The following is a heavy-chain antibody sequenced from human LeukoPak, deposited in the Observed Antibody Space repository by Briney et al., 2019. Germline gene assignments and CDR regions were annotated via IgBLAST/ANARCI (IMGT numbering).Heavy chain of an antibody. D-gene: IGHD6-19*01. CDR1: GYTLTGYY. J-gene: IGHJ4*02. CDR3: VCSVQYSSGWSSLYYFDY. CDR2: INPSGGTT. V-gene: IGHV1-46*01. Sequence: ASVKVSCKAAGYTLTGYYMHWVRQAPGQGLEWMGIINPSGGTTSYAQKFQGRVTMTTDTSTSTAYMELRSLRSDDTAVYYCVCSVQYSSGWSSLYYFDYWGQGTLVTVSS.